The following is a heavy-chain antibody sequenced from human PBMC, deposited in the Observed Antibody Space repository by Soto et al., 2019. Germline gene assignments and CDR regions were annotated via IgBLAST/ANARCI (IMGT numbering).Heavy chain of an antibody. D-gene: IGHD3-10*01. Sequence: EVQLVESGGGLVQPGRSLRLSCAASGFTFSSYSMNWVRQAPGKGLEWVSFISCGGSKIYYADSVKGRFTISRDNAKNSLSLQMNSLRDEDTAVYYCIGDGEAADCFDPWGQGTLVTVSS. CDR3: IGDGEAADCFDP. J-gene: IGHJ5*02. CDR1: GFTFSSYS. V-gene: IGHV3-48*02. CDR2: ISCGGSKI.